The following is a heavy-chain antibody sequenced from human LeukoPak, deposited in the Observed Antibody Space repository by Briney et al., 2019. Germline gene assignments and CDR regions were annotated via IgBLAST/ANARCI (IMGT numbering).Heavy chain of an antibody. D-gene: IGHD2-2*02. CDR2: IYSAGTT. J-gene: IGHJ4*02. CDR3: ASGLGHRFSDRNCSSTSCYSAIPYYFGY. Sequence: PGGSLRLSCAASGFTVSDFYMSWVRQPPGKGLEWVSVIYSAGTTYSAYSVKGRFTISRDTSQNTVSLQMNNLRVEDTAVYYCASGLGHRFSDRNCSSTSCYSAIPYYFGYWGQGTLVTVSS. V-gene: IGHV3-66*01. CDR1: GFTVSDFY.